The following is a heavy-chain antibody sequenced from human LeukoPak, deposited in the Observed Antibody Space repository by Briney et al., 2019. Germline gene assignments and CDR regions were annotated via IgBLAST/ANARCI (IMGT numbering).Heavy chain of an antibody. D-gene: IGHD2-21*02. J-gene: IGHJ4*02. Sequence: GGSLRLSCAASGFTFSSYAMNWVRQAPGKGLEWVSHISGSGISTYYADSVKGRFTISRDNSKNTLYLQMNSLRAEDTAVYYCAKVRGTAPTDSFDYWGQGTLVTVSS. CDR3: AKVRGTAPTDSFDY. V-gene: IGHV3-23*01. CDR2: ISGSGIST. CDR1: GFTFSSYA.